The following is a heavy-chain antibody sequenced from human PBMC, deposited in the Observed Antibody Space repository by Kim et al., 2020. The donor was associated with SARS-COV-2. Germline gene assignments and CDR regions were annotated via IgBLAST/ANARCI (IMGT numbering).Heavy chain of an antibody. Sequence: GGSLRLSCEVSGFTFSKYWMNWVRQAPGKGLEWVAIIEQDGSERNYVHSVEGRFTISRDNAKESVFLQMNSLRVEDTAVYYCAGGAGWLIDFWGRGTQVT. D-gene: IGHD6-19*01. J-gene: IGHJ2*01. CDR1: GFTFSKYW. CDR3: AGGAGWLIDF. CDR2: IEQDGSER. V-gene: IGHV3-7*01.